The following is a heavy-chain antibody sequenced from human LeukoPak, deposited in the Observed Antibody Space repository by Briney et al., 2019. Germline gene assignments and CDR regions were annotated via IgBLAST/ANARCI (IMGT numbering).Heavy chain of an antibody. J-gene: IGHJ1*01. CDR1: GCTFSSYE. Sequence: PGGSLRLSCADSGCTFSSYEMNWVRQAPGKGLEWVSYISSSGSTIYYADSVKGRFTISRDNAKNSLYLQMNSLRAEDTAVYYCARDREYFQHWGQGTLVTVSS. CDR2: ISSSGSTI. CDR3: ARDREYFQH. D-gene: IGHD1-26*01. V-gene: IGHV3-48*03.